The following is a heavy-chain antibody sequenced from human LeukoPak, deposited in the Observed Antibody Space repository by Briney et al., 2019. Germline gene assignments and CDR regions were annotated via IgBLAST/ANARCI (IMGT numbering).Heavy chain of an antibody. Sequence: KPSETLSLTCTVSGGSISSSSYYWGWIRQPPGKGLEWIGYIYYSGSTYYNPSLKSRVTISVDTSKNQFSLKLSSVTAADTAVYYCARASGYSSGWRRATPSYDPNFDIWGQGTMVTVSS. CDR3: ARASGYSSGWRRATPSYDPNFDI. CDR2: IYYSGST. J-gene: IGHJ3*02. CDR1: GGSISSSSYY. V-gene: IGHV4-30-4*08. D-gene: IGHD6-19*01.